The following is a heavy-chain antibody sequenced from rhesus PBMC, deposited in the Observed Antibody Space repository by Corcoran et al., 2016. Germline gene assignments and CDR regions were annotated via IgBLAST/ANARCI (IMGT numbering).Heavy chain of an antibody. J-gene: IGHJ4*01. V-gene: IGHV3-116*02. CDR2: IWNKVNGETA. D-gene: IGHD4-29*01. CDR3: ARVGNAVAATAGCYFDY. CDR1: GFTFSDYY. Sequence: EVRLVESGGGLVQPGGSLRLSCAASGFTFSDYYMSWVRLAPGKGPEWVGFIWNKVNGETAEYAASVKGRFTISRDDSKSIASLQMNSLKTDDTAVYYCARVGNAVAATAGCYFDYWGQGVLVTVSS.